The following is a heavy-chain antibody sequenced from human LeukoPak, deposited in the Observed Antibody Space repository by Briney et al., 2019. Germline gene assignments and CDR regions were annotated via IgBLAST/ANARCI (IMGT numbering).Heavy chain of an antibody. CDR2: INLNSGGP. V-gene: IGHV1-2*06. Sequence: ASVKVSCKASGYTFTGYYLHWVRQAPGQGLAWMGRINLNSGGPNYAQKLQGRVTLTRDTSISTAYMELSSLKSDDTAVDYGASPTYYYDSSGPHGAFDTWGQGTMVTVSS. CDR3: ASPTYYYDSSGPHGAFDT. CDR1: GYTFTGYY. D-gene: IGHD3-22*01. J-gene: IGHJ3*02.